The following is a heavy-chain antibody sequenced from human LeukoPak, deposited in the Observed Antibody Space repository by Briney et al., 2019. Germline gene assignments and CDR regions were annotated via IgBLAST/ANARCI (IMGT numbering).Heavy chain of an antibody. CDR3: ASRGLGRAVAGTTYFDY. CDR1: GGSISSGGYS. D-gene: IGHD6-19*01. Sequence: PSQTLSLTCAVSGGSISSGGYSWSWIRQPPGKGLEWIGYIYHSGSTYYNPSLKSRVTISVDTSKNQFSLKLSSVTAADTAVYYCASRGLGRAVAGTTYFDYWGQGTLVTVSS. J-gene: IGHJ4*02. CDR2: IYHSGST. V-gene: IGHV4-30-2*05.